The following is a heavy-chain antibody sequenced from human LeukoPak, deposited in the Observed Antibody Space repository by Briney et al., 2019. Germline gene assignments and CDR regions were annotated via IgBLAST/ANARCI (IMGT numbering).Heavy chain of an antibody. D-gene: IGHD2-2*01. CDR2: IKEDGNKQ. V-gene: IGHV3-7*01. J-gene: IGHJ3*02. CDR3: AREIPGAMNAFDI. CDR1: GFTFSDYW. Sequence: GGSLRLSCVASGFTFSDYWMTWVRQAPGKGLERVANIKEDGNKQYYLDSVKGRFTISRDNGKNSLYLQMNSLRAEDTAAFYCAREIPGAMNAFDIWAKGQWSPSPQ.